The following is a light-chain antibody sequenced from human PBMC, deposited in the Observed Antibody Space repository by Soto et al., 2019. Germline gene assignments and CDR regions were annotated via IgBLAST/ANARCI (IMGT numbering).Light chain of an antibody. CDR2: VNN. Sequence: QSVLTQPPSASGTPGQRVTISCSGSTSNIGSNNVNWYQQLPGTAPKLLIYVNNQRPSGVPDRFSGSKSGTSASLAISGLQSEDEADYYCAAWDDSLDFVVFGGGTKLTVL. CDR3: AAWDDSLDFVV. J-gene: IGLJ2*01. CDR1: TSNIGSNN. V-gene: IGLV1-44*01.